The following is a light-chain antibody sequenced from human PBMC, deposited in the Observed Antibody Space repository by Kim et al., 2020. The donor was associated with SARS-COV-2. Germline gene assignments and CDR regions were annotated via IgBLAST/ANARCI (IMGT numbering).Light chain of an antibody. J-gene: IGLJ2*01. CDR2: RNN. Sequence: ELTQPPSASGTPGQRVTISCSGSSSNIGSNYVYWYQQLPGTAPKLLIYRNNQRPSGVPDRFSGSKSGTSASLAISGLRSEDEADYYCAAWDDSLSGPVFGGGTQLTVL. CDR3: AAWDDSLSGPV. V-gene: IGLV1-47*01. CDR1: SSNIGSNY.